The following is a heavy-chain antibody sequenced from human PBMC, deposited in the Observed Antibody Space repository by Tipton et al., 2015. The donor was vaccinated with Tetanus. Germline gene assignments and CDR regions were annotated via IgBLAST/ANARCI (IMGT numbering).Heavy chain of an antibody. CDR3: ARAAAEWFGESTFDY. Sequence: TLSLTCTVSGGSISSYYWSWIRQPPGKGLEWIGYIYYSGSTNYNPSLKSRVTISVDTSKNQFSLKLSSVTAAETAVYYCARAAAEWFGESTFDYWGQGTLVTVSS. J-gene: IGHJ4*02. D-gene: IGHD3-10*01. CDR1: GGSISSYY. V-gene: IGHV4-59*08. CDR2: IYYSGST.